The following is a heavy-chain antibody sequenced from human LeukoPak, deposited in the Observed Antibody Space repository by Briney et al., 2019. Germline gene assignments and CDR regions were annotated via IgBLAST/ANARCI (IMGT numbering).Heavy chain of an antibody. Sequence: GVSLRLSCAPSGFSFSDQYMSWIRQAPGKGVEGVSYNSSSRSFTNYADPVRGRFTISRDTAKNSLYLQMNSLRAEDTAVYYCARLRGYSYGLDYWGQGILVTVSS. D-gene: IGHD5-18*01. J-gene: IGHJ4*02. CDR2: NSSSRSFT. V-gene: IGHV3-11*03. CDR1: GFSFSDQY. CDR3: ARLRGYSYGLDY.